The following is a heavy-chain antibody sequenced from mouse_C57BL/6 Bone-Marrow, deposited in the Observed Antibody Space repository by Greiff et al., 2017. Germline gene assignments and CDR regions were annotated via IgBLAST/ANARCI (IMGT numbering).Heavy chain of an antibody. V-gene: IGHV5-6*01. Sequence: EVQLVESGGDLVKPGGSLKLSCAASGFTFSSYGMSWVRQTPDKRLEWVATISSGGSYTYYPDSVKGRFTISRDTAKNTLYLQMSSLKSEDTAMYDCARQPGSFDYWGQGTTLTVSS. D-gene: IGHD2-2*01. CDR1: GFTFSSYG. CDR2: ISSGGSYT. J-gene: IGHJ2*01. CDR3: ARQPGSFDY.